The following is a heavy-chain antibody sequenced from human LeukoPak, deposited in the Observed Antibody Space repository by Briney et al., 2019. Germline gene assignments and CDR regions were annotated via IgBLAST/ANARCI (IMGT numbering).Heavy chain of an antibody. CDR1: GYTFTGYY. J-gene: IGHJ3*02. D-gene: IGHD6-13*01. V-gene: IGHV1-2*02. Sequence: ASVKVSCKASGYTFTGYYMHWVRQAPGQGLEWMGWMNANSGATNYAQKIQGRVTLTRDTSITTAYMELSWLTSDDTAVYYCVTSTKYSTSWGAFDIWGQGTMVTVS. CDR3: VTSTKYSTSWGAFDI. CDR2: MNANSGAT.